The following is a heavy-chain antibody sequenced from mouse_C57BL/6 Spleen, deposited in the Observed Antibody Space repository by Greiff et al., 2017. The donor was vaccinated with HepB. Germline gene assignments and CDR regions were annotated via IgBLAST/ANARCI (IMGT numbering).Heavy chain of an antibody. Sequence: VQLQQSGAELVKPGASVKLSCTASGFNIKDYYMHWVKQRTEQGLEWIGRIDPEDGETNYAPKFQGKATITADKSSNTAYLPLSSLTSEDTAVYYCSPLLGRVYFDVWRTGTTVTVSS. D-gene: IGHD4-1*01. V-gene: IGHV14-2*01. CDR1: GFNIKDYY. J-gene: IGHJ1*03. CDR2: IDPEDGET. CDR3: SPLLGRVYFDV.